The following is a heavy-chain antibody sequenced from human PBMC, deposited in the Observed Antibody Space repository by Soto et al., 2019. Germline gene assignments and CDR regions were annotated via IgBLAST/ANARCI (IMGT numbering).Heavy chain of an antibody. D-gene: IGHD1-26*01. V-gene: IGHV1-58*02. J-gene: IGHJ6*02. CDR3: AADLIGSYYYFYGMDV. CDR2: IVGGSGNT. CDR1: GFTCTSSA. Sequence: ASVKVSCKASGFTCTSSAMQWVRQARGQRLEWIGWIVGGSGNTKYAQKFQERVTITRDMSTRTAYMELISLRSEDTTVYYCAADLIGSYYYFYGMDVWGQGTTVTVSS.